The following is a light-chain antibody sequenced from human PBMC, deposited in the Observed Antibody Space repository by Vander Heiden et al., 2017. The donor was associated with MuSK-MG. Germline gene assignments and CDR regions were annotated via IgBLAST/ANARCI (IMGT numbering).Light chain of an antibody. Sequence: DIQMTQSPSTLSASVGDRVTITCRASQSISIWLAWYQQKPGKAPKLLIYEASGLQSGVPSRFSGRGSGTEFTLTINSLQPDDFATYYCQQDNSYPLTFGGGTKVEIK. CDR2: EAS. V-gene: IGKV1-5*03. CDR3: QQDNSYPLT. CDR1: QSISIW. J-gene: IGKJ4*01.